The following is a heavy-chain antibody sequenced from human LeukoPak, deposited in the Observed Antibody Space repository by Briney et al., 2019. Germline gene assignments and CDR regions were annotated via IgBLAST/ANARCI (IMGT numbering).Heavy chain of an antibody. V-gene: IGHV1-69*05. J-gene: IGHJ3*02. Sequence: SVKVSCKASGGTFSSYAISWVRQAPGQGLEWMGRIIPIFGTTNYAQKFQGRVTITTDESTSTAYMELSSLRSEDTAVYYCARDRGYSYVQDAFDIWGQGTMVTVSS. CDR1: GGTFSSYA. D-gene: IGHD5-18*01. CDR3: ARDRGYSYVQDAFDI. CDR2: IIPIFGTT.